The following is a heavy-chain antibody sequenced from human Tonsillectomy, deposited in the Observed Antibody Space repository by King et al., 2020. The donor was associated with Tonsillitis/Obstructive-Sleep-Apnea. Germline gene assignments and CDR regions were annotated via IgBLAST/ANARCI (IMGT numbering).Heavy chain of an antibody. D-gene: IGHD4-17*01. J-gene: IGHJ4*02. CDR3: ARDPGYGDYFDY. CDR1: GFTFSSYS. Sequence: QLVQSGGGLVKPGGSLRLSCAASGFTFSSYSMNWVRQAPGKGLEWVSSISSSSSYIYYADSVKGRFTISRDKAKNSLYLQMNSLRAEDTAVYYCARDPGYGDYFDYWGQGTLVTVSS. CDR2: ISSSSSYI. V-gene: IGHV3-21*01.